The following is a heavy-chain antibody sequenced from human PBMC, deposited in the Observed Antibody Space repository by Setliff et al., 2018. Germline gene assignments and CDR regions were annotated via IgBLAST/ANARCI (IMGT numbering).Heavy chain of an antibody. J-gene: IGHJ4*02. V-gene: IGHV2-5*01. Sequence: SGPTLVNPTQTLTLTCSFSGFSLSTGGVGVGWIRQPPGKXXXXXXXXXWHXEXRXSPSXXSRLTITQDASKDQVVLTMTKMDPVDTATYYCAHKAIPSEGSTFVYWGQGKLVTVSS. CDR3: AHKAIPSEGSTFVY. D-gene: IGHD3-10*01. CDR2: XXWHXEX. CDR1: GFSLSTGGVG.